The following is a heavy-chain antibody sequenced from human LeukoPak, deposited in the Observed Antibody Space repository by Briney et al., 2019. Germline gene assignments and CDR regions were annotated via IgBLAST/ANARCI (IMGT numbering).Heavy chain of an antibody. CDR2: IQSDGSKT. CDR1: GFSFSNYG. D-gene: IGHD2-15*01. CDR3: AKRYCKSATCRSDMDA. V-gene: IGHV3-30*02. Sequence: GGSLTLSCAASGFSFSNYGMHWVRPAPGKGREWVALIQSDGSKTYSADSVKGRFTISRDNPRNTLYLQMDRLRPEDTAVYYCAKRYCKSATCRSDMDAWGQGTTVTVS. J-gene: IGHJ6*02.